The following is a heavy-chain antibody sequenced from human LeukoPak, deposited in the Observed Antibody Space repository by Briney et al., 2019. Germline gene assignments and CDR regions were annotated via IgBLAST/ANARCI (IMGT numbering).Heavy chain of an antibody. V-gene: IGHV3-66*01. J-gene: IGHJ4*02. CDR3: ARGGSVPATRSFDY. Sequence: GGSLRLSCSASGFTVSCDYMSWVRQAPGKGLEWLSVIYSGGSTYYADSVKGRFTISRDNSKNTVYLQMNTLRVEDTAVYYCARGGSVPATRSFDYWGQGTLVTVSS. D-gene: IGHD2-21*02. CDR1: GFTVSCDY. CDR2: IYSGGST.